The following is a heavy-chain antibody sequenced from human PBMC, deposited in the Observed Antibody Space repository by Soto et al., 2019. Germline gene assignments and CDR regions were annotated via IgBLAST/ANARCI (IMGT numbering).Heavy chain of an antibody. CDR2: LYWNDDK. CDR1: GFSLSTSGVG. D-gene: IGHD3-22*01. V-gene: IGHV2-5*01. Sequence: QITLKESGPTLVKPTQTLTLTCTFSGFSLSTSGVGVGWIRQPPGKALEWLALLYWNDDKRYSPSLKSRLTITEDTSKTQVVLTRTDMDPVDTATYYCAHSRGPYYDSSPVGAFDIWGQGTMVTVSS. J-gene: IGHJ3*02. CDR3: AHSRGPYYDSSPVGAFDI.